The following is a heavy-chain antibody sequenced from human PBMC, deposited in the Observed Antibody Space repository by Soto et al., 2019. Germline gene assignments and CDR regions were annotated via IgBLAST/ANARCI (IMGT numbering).Heavy chain of an antibody. Sequence: QVHLVQSGAEVKKPGASVKVSCKGSGYDFTTYGITWVRQAPGQGLEWMAWISAHNGNTDYAQKLQCKVTVTRDTSTSTAYMELRSLRSDVTAVYYCARGRYGDYWGQGALVTVSS. D-gene: IGHD1-1*01. CDR3: ARGRYGDY. CDR1: GYDFTTYG. J-gene: IGHJ4*02. V-gene: IGHV1-18*01. CDR2: ISAHNGNT.